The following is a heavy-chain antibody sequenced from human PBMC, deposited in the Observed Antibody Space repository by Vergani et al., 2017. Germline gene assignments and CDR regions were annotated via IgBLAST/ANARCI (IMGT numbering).Heavy chain of an antibody. D-gene: IGHD3-10*01. CDR2: LIPIFGTA. J-gene: IGHJ6*02. V-gene: IGHV1-69*06. Sequence: QVQLVQSGAEVKKPGSSVKVSCKASGGTFSSYAISWVRQAPGQGLEWMGGLIPIFGTANYAQKFQGRVTITADKSTSTAYMELRSLRSDDTAVYYCAREGGLLWFGEPTNYGMDVWGQGTTVTVSS. CDR1: GGTFSSYA. CDR3: AREGGLLWFGEPTNYGMDV.